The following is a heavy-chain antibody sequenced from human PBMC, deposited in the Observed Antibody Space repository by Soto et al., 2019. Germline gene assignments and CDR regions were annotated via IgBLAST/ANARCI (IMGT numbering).Heavy chain of an antibody. CDR1: GGSFRSDAYY. Sequence: PWETLSVTGTVSGGSFRSDAYYWSWSRHPPGKGLEWIGCVYYSGLTYFNPSLESRIAISMDTFKDQFSLKLRSVNAAATAVYYWARDRANSPDDFDSWGQGALVTVSS. V-gene: IGHV4-30-4*01. J-gene: IGHJ4*02. CDR3: ARDRANSPDDFDS. CDR2: VYYSGLT. D-gene: IGHD1-1*01.